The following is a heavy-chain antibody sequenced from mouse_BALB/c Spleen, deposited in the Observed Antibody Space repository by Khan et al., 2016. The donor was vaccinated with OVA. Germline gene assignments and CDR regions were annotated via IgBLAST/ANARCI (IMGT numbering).Heavy chain of an antibody. Sequence: EVQLQESGPGLVKPSQSLSLTCTVTGYSITSDYAWNWIRQFPGNKLEWMGYISYSGKTKYNPSLKSRTSITRDTSKNQFLLQLNFVTIEDTATYYCARIQGRDFYYWGQGTTLTVSS. CDR3: ARIQGRDFYY. J-gene: IGHJ2*01. V-gene: IGHV3-2*02. D-gene: IGHD3-2*02. CDR1: GYSITSDYA. CDR2: ISYSGKT.